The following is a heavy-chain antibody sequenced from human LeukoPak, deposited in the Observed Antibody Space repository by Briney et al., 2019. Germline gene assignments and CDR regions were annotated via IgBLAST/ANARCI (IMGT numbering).Heavy chain of an antibody. CDR1: GFSFSNSW. V-gene: IGHV3-7*04. Sequence: GGSLRLSCAASGFSFSNSWMNWVRQAPGKGLEWVANMKEDGSEKYYVDSVKGRFTISRDTTENSLYLQMNSLRAEDTAVYYCSRDFGGTWGQGTLVTVSS. J-gene: IGHJ5*02. D-gene: IGHD3-10*01. CDR3: SRDFGGT. CDR2: MKEDGSEK.